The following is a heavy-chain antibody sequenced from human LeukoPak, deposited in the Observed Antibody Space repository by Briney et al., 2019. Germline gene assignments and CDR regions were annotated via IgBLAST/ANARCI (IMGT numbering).Heavy chain of an antibody. J-gene: IGHJ4*02. CDR2: ISYDGSNK. CDR1: GFTFSSYG. D-gene: IGHD2-21*02. Sequence: PGGSLRLSCAASGFTFSSYGMHWVRQAPGKGLEWVAVISYDGSNKYYADSVKGRFTISRDNSKNTLYLQMNSLRAEDTAVYYCAKWGSGAYCGGDCSDYFDSWGQGTLVTVSS. CDR3: AKWGSGAYCGGDCSDYFDS. V-gene: IGHV3-30*18.